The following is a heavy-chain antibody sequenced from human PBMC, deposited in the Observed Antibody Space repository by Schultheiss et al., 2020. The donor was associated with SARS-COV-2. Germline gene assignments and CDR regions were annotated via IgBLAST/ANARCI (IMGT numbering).Heavy chain of an antibody. J-gene: IGHJ6*03. CDR1: GGSISSYY. V-gene: IGHV4-34*01. D-gene: IGHD3/OR15-3a*01. Sequence: SETLSLTCTVSGGSISSYYWGWIRQPPGKGLEWIGEINHSGSTNYNPSLKSRVTISVDTSKNQFSLKLSSVTAADTAVYYCARGPKGDWRRYYYMDVWGKGTTVTVSS. CDR3: ARGPKGDWRRYYYMDV. CDR2: INHSGST.